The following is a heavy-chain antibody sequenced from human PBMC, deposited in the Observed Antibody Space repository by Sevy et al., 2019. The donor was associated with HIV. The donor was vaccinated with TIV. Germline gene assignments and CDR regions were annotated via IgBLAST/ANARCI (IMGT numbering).Heavy chain of an antibody. D-gene: IGHD3-22*01. CDR2: ISGSGTRT. CDR1: GFSFDSYG. J-gene: IGHJ6*03. CDR3: GKGGGGHYDPDEIGYYFYYYNMDV. V-gene: IGHV3-23*01. Sequence: GGSLRLSCAVSGFSFDSYGMTWVRQAPGKGLEWVSGISGSGTRTYYADSVKGRFIISRDNSKNTLYLQMNSLRSEDTAISDGGKGGGGHYDPDEIGYYFYYYNMDVWGKGTTVTVSS.